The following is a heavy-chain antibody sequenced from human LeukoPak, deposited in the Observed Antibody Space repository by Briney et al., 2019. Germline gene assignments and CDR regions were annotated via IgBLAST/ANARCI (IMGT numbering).Heavy chain of an antibody. CDR3: ASVVVAATHHYFDY. J-gene: IGHJ4*02. Sequence: GASVKVSCKASGGTFTSYAISWVRQAPGQGLEWMGGIIPNFGTANYAQKFQGRVTITADKSTSTAYMELSSLRSEDTAVYYCASVVVAATHHYFDYWGQGTLVTVSS. CDR1: GGTFTSYA. V-gene: IGHV1-69*06. D-gene: IGHD2-15*01. CDR2: IIPNFGTA.